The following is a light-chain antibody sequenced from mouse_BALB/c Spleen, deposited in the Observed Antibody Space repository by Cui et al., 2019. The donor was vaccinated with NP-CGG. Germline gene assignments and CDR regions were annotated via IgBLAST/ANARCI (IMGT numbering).Light chain of an antibody. CDR3: ALWYSNHWV. J-gene: IGLJ1*01. CDR1: TGAVTTSNY. CDR2: GTN. Sequence: AVVTQESALTTSPGETVTLTLRSITGAVTTSNYANWVQEKPDHLFTGLIGGTNNRAPGVPARFSGSLIGDKAALTITGAQTEDEAIYFCALWYSNHWVFGGGTKLTVL. V-gene: IGLV1*01.